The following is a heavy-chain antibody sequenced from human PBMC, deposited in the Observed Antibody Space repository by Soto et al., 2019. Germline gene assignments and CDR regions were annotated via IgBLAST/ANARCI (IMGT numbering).Heavy chain of an antibody. D-gene: IGHD2-15*01. V-gene: IGHV1-58*02. CDR2: IVVYSGQT. J-gene: IGHJ6*02. Sequence: QMQLVQSGPEVKKPGTSVKVSCKASGFDFISSGIQWVRQTHGQRLEWIGWIVVYSGQTNYAQKFQERVTITRDTSTSTAYIEMSSLSSEDTAVYYCSADRPDNAIGWWVWGQGTTVTVSS. CDR1: GFDFISSG. CDR3: SADRPDNAIGWWV.